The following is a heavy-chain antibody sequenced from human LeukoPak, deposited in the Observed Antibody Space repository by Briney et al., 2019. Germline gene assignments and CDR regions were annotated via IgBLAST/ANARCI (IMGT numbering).Heavy chain of an antibody. CDR3: AGFFYDDSNDAFDI. CDR2: IIPIYGRA. Sequence: HWASVKVSCKASGGTFSSYDFTFTSYAISWVRQAPGQGLEWMGGIIPIYGRANYAQKFQGRVTITADESTRTVTMQLSSLRSEDTAVYYCAGFFYDDSNDAFDIWGQGTVVTV. V-gene: IGHV1-69*13. D-gene: IGHD3-22*01. J-gene: IGHJ3*02. CDR1: GGTFSSYDFTFTSYA.